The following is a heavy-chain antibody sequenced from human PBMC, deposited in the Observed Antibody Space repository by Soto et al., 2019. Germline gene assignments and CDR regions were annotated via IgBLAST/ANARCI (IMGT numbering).Heavy chain of an antibody. Sequence: QVQLQESGPGLVKASQTLSLTCNVSGGSISSGGYYWTWIRQHPGKGLEWIGNIHHSGSTSYNPSVKSRVSISVDTSKNQFSLKLSSVTAADTAVYFCVRGVLSWGQGTLVTVSS. V-gene: IGHV4-31*03. J-gene: IGHJ1*01. CDR1: GGSISSGGYY. CDR3: VRGVLS. D-gene: IGHD3-10*01. CDR2: IHHSGST.